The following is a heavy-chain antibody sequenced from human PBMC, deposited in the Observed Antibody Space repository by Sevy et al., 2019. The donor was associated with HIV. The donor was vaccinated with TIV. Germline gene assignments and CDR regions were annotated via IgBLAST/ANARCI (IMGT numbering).Heavy chain of an antibody. J-gene: IGHJ6*02. CDR2: IWYDGSNK. D-gene: IGHD5-18*01. Sequence: GGSLRLSCAASGFTFSSYGMHWVRQAPGKGLEWVAVIWYDGSNKYYADSVKGRFTISRDNSKNTLYLQMNSLRAEDTAWYYCARDSNGYSYGSHYYYGMDVWGQGTTVTVSS. CDR3: ARDSNGYSYGSHYYYGMDV. V-gene: IGHV3-33*01. CDR1: GFTFSSYG.